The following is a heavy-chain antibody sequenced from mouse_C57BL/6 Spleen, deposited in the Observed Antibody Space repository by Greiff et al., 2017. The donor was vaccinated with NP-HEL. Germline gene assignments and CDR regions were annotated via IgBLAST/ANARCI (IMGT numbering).Heavy chain of an antibody. CDR1: GYTFTSYW. CDR3: ARGRDSNYFDY. Sequence: VQLQQPGAELVRPGTSVKLSCKASGYTFTSYWMHWVKQRPGQGLEWIGVIDPSDSYTNYNQKFKGKATLTVDTSSSTAYMQLSSLTSEDSAVYYCARGRDSNYFDYWGQGTTLTVSS. V-gene: IGHV1-59*01. D-gene: IGHD2-5*01. CDR2: IDPSDSYT. J-gene: IGHJ2*01.